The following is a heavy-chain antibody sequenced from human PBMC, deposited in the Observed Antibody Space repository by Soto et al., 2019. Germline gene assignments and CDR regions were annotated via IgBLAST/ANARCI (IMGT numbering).Heavy chain of an antibody. Sequence: QVQLVQSGAEVKKPGSSVKVSCKASGDTFSFNTISWVRQAPGQGLXXXXXXXPTLGVANYAQRFQGRATITADKSTSTAYMELSSLGSEDTAVYYCAKDVIRGLYYFDSWGQGTLVTVSS. CDR1: GDTFSFNT. D-gene: IGHD3-10*01. J-gene: IGHJ4*02. V-gene: IGHV1-69*08. CDR3: AKDVIRGLYYFDS. CDR2: XXPTLGVA.